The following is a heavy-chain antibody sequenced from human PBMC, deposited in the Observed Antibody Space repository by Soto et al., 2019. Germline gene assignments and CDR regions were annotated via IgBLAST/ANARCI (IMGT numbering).Heavy chain of an antibody. CDR1: GFTFSSYG. CDR3: ARGIVVVPAAIPLGYYYMDV. J-gene: IGHJ6*03. D-gene: IGHD2-2*02. V-gene: IGHV3-33*01. Sequence: GGSLRLSCAASGFTFSSYGMHWFRQAPGKGLEWVAVIWYDGSNKYYADSVKGRFTISRDNSKNTLYLQMNSLRAEDTAVYYCARGIVVVPAAIPLGYYYMDVWGKGTTVTVSS. CDR2: IWYDGSNK.